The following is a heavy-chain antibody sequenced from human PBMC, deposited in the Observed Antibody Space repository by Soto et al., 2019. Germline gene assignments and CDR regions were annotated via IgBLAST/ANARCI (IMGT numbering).Heavy chain of an antibody. D-gene: IGHD4-17*01. Sequence: GGSLRLSCEASGFTFSSYATTWVRQAPGKGLEWVSSVRDSGSNTYYADSVKGRFTISRDNSENTVYLQMNSLRGNDTAVYYCARNRGTYGDYNDLWGQGTVVTVSS. CDR2: VRDSGSNT. CDR1: GFTFSSYA. J-gene: IGHJ5*02. V-gene: IGHV3-23*01. CDR3: ARNRGTYGDYNDL.